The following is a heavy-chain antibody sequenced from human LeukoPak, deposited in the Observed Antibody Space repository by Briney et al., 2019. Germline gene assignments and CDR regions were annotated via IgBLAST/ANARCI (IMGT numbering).Heavy chain of an antibody. D-gene: IGHD3-22*01. Sequence: SSETLSLTCTVSGGSISSYYWSWIRQPPGKGLEWIGFISYSGSTNYNPSLKSRVTISLDTSKNQFSLNLSSVTAADTAVYYCAVRPYYDSSGDFRYWGQGTLVTVSS. CDR3: AVRPYYDSSGDFRY. CDR2: ISYSGST. CDR1: GGSISSYY. V-gene: IGHV4-59*08. J-gene: IGHJ4*02.